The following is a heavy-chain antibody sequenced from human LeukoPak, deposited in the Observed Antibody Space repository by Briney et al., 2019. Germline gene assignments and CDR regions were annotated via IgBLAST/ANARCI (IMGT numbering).Heavy chain of an antibody. CDR3: ARDDSSRDDSGGYRY. J-gene: IGHJ4*02. CDR2: VHFSGST. Sequence: SETLSRTCAVSSASVTSHHWAWIRQPAGKGLQWVGRVHFSGSTNYNPSLRSRVAISLDKSKNELSLTLKSVSAADTAVYFCARDDSSRDDSGGYRYWSRGVLVTVSS. V-gene: IGHV4-4*07. CDR1: SASVTSHH. D-gene: IGHD3-16*02.